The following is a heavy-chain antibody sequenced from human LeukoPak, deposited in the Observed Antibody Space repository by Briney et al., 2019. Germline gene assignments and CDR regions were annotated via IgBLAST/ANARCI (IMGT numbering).Heavy chain of an antibody. D-gene: IGHD6-13*01. CDR3: ARGAGTYYFDY. Sequence: SETLSLTCTVSGGSISSYYWSWIRQPPGKGLEWIGYIYYSGSTNYNPSLKSRVTISVDTSKNQFSLKLSSVTAADTAVYYCARGAGTYYFDYWGQGTLVTVSS. CDR1: GGSISSYY. J-gene: IGHJ4*02. CDR2: IYYSGST. V-gene: IGHV4-59*01.